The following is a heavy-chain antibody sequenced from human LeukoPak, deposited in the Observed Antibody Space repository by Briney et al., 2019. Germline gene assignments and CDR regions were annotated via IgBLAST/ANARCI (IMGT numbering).Heavy chain of an antibody. CDR1: GFTFSSYE. V-gene: IGHV3-48*03. D-gene: IGHD5-18*01. Sequence: PGGSLRLSCAASGFTFSSYEMNWVRQAPGKGLEWVSYISSSGSTIYYADSVKGRFTISRDNAKNSLYLQMNSLRAEDTAVYYFARKYSYGFYFDYWGQGTLVTVSS. CDR3: ARKYSYGFYFDY. CDR2: ISSSGSTI. J-gene: IGHJ4*02.